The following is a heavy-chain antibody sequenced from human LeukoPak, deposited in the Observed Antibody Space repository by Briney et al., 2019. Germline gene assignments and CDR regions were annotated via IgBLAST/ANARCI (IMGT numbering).Heavy chain of an antibody. CDR2: IYYSGST. D-gene: IGHD2-15*01. CDR1: GGSISSYY. J-gene: IGHJ4*02. V-gene: IGHV4-59*12. Sequence: PSETLSLTCTVSGGSISSYYWSWIRQPPGKGLEWIGYIYYSGSTNYNPSLKSRVTISVDTSKNQFSLKLSSVTAADTAVYYCASGNRYCYFDYWGQGTLVTVSS. CDR3: ASGNRYCYFDY.